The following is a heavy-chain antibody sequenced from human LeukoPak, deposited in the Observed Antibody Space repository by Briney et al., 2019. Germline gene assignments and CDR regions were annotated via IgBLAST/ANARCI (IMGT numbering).Heavy chain of an antibody. CDR3: ARDLRFGGYSYGYAFDY. CDR1: GFTFSSYA. J-gene: IGHJ4*02. CDR2: FSGSGGST. Sequence: GGSLRLSCAASGFTFSSYAMSWVRQAPGKGLECISGFSGSGGSTYYADSVKGRFTISRDNSKNTLYLQMNSLRAEDTAVYYCARDLRFGGYSYGYAFDYWGQGTLVTVSS. V-gene: IGHV3-23*01. D-gene: IGHD5-18*01.